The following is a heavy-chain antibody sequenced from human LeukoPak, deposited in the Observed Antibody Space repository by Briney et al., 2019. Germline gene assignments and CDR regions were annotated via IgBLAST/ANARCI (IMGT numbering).Heavy chain of an antibody. CDR1: GGSISSGGYY. V-gene: IGHV4-31*03. J-gene: IGHJ1*01. CDR3: ARGSNYYDSRGYYGAPPEYFQH. Sequence: PSQTLSLTCTVSGGSISSGGYYWSWIRQHPGKGLEWIGYIYYSGSTYYNPSLKSRVTISVDTSKNQFSLKLSPVTAAVTAVYYCARGSNYYDSRGYYGAPPEYFQHWGQGTLVTVSS. CDR2: IYYSGST. D-gene: IGHD3-22*01.